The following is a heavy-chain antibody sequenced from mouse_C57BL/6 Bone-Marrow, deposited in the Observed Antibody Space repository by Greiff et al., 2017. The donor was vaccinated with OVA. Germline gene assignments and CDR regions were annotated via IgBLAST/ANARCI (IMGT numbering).Heavy chain of an antibody. Sequence: VKLMESGPELVKPGASVKISCKASGYAFSSSWMNWVKQRPGKGLEWIGRIYPGDGDTNYNGKFKGKATLTADKSSSTAYMQLSSLTSEDSAVYFCARSSTGRYFDVWGTGTTVTVSS. CDR2: IYPGDGDT. D-gene: IGHD4-1*02. V-gene: IGHV1-82*01. CDR1: GYAFSSSW. CDR3: ARSSTGRYFDV. J-gene: IGHJ1*03.